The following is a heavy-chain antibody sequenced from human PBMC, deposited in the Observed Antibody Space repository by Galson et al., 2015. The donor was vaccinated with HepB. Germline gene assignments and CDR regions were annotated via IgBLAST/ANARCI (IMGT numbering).Heavy chain of an antibody. D-gene: IGHD3-9*01. Sequence: SETLSLTCTVSGGSISSSSYYWGWIRQPPGKGLEWIGSIYYSGSTYYNPSLKSRVTISVDTSKNQFSLKLSSVTAADTAVYYCARHLKSEAFDIWGQGTMVTVSS. CDR1: GGSISSSSYY. V-gene: IGHV4-39*01. CDR2: IYYSGST. J-gene: IGHJ3*02. CDR3: ARHLKSEAFDI.